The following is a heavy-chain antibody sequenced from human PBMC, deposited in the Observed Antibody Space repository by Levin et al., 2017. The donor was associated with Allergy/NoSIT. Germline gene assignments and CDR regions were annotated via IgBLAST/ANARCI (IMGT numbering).Heavy chain of an antibody. CDR1: GYTFTDYY. CDR3: ARNDYGDCVQNFDY. CDR2: VNCNSGDT. J-gene: IGHJ4*02. D-gene: IGHD4-17*01. Sequence: ASVKVSCKAAGYTFTDYYMHWVRQAPGQGLEWMGWVNCNSGDTHYAQKFQGRVTMTRDTSITTAYIELSSLRSDDTALYYCARNDYGDCVQNFDYWGQGTLVTVSS. V-gene: IGHV1-2*02.